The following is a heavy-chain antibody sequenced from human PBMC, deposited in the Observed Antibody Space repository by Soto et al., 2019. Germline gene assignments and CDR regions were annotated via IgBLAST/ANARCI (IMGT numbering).Heavy chain of an antibody. J-gene: IGHJ4*02. CDR3: AREGRMGCSSTSCPTAFDY. Sequence: GASVKVSCKASGYTFTGYYMHWVRQAPGQGLEWMGWINPNSGGTNYAQKFQGWVTMTRDTSISTAYMELSRLRSDDTAVYYCAREGRMGCSSTSCPTAFDYWGQGTLVTVSS. D-gene: IGHD2-2*01. CDR2: INPNSGGT. CDR1: GYTFTGYY. V-gene: IGHV1-2*04.